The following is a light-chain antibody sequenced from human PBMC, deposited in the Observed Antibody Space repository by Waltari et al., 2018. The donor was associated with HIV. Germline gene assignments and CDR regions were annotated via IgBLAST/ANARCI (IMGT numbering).Light chain of an antibody. V-gene: IGKV1-39*01. Sequence: DIQTTQSPSSLSASVGDRVTITCRASQSISTYLNWYLQKPGKAPKLLIYAASSLLSGVPSRFSGSGSGTDFTLTISSLQPEDFATYYCQQSYSIPITFGQGTRLEIK. CDR1: QSISTY. CDR2: AAS. CDR3: QQSYSIPIT. J-gene: IGKJ5*01.